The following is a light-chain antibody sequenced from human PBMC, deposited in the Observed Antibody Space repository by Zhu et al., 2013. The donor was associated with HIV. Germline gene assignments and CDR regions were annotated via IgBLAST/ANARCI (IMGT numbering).Light chain of an antibody. J-gene: IGKJ4*01. CDR2: WSS. Sequence: DIVMTQSPDSLAVFPGERATINCKSSQSVLHNSNNKNYLAWYQVKPGQPPKLLIHWSSTRESGVPDRFSGSGSGTDFTLTISRVEPEDFAVYYCQQYGASPLTFGGGTTVEIK. CDR3: QQYGASPLT. CDR1: QSVLHNSNNKNY. V-gene: IGKV4-1*01.